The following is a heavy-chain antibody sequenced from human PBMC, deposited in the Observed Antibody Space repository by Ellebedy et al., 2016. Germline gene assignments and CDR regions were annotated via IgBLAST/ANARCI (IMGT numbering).Heavy chain of an antibody. CDR1: GFSLDTGAVV. Sequence: SGPTLVKPRQTLTLTCTFSGFSLDTGAVVVGWVRQPPGGAPEWLAFIYGNDDKRYSPSLRTRVTITKDTSKNQVVLTITNMDPVDTATYFCVHRTTVTSVDYWGRGTLVTVSA. J-gene: IGHJ4*02. CDR3: VHRTTVTSVDY. V-gene: IGHV2-5*01. CDR2: IYGNDDK. D-gene: IGHD4-17*01.